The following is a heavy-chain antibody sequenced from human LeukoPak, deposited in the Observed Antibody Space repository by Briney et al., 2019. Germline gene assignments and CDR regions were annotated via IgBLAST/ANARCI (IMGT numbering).Heavy chain of an antibody. V-gene: IGHV4-59*01. CDR1: GGSISTYY. CDR2: IYYSGST. CDR3: ARDRSEFDY. J-gene: IGHJ4*02. Sequence: SETLSLSCTVSGGSISTYYWSWIRQPPGKGLEWIGYIYYSGSTNYNPSLKSRVTISVDTSKNQFSLKLSSVTAADTAVYYCARDRSEFDYWGQGTLVTVSS.